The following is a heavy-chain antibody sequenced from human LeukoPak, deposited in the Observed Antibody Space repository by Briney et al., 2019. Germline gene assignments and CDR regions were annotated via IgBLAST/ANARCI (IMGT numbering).Heavy chain of an antibody. D-gene: IGHD3-3*01. CDR2: ISSNGGST. CDR3: ARDPFYDFWSGYAYYYYGMDV. Sequence: PGGSLRLSCAASGFTFSSYVMHWVRQAPGKGLEYVSAISSNGGSTYYANSVKGRFTISRDNSKNTLYLQMGSLRAEDMAVYYCARDPFYDFWSGYAYYYYGMDVWGQGTTVTVSS. V-gene: IGHV3-64*01. CDR1: GFTFSSYV. J-gene: IGHJ6*02.